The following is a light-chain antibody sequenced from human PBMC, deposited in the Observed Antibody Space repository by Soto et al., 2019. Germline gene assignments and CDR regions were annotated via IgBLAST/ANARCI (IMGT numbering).Light chain of an antibody. Sequence: EIVMTQSPATLSVSPGERATLSCRASQSVSSNLAWHQQKPGQAPRLLIYDASTRATGIPARFSGSESGTEFTLTINSLQSEDFAVYYCQQYNYWPPLTFGGGTKVEIK. CDR3: QQYNYWPPLT. V-gene: IGKV3-15*01. CDR2: DAS. CDR1: QSVSSN. J-gene: IGKJ4*01.